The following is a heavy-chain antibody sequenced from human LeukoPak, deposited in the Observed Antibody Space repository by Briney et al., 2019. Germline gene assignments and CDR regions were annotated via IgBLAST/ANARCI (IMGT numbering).Heavy chain of an antibody. CDR1: GASISSSGYY. D-gene: IGHD2/OR15-2a*01. CDR2: TYYSGST. J-gene: IGHJ4*02. V-gene: IGHV4-39*01. CDR3: ARHLYF. Sequence: SEILSLTCTVSGASISSSGYYWGWSRQPPGRGLEWIGSTYYSGSTYYNPSLQSRVTISVDTSKNQFSLKLSSVTAADTAVYYCARHLYFGGQGTLVTVSS.